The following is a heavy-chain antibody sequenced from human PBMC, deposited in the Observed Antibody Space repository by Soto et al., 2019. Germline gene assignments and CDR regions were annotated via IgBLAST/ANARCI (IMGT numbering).Heavy chain of an antibody. D-gene: IGHD1-26*01. V-gene: IGHV3-30-3*01. CDR2: ISYDGSNK. CDR1: GFTFSSYA. Sequence: GGSLRLSCAASGFTFSSYAMHWVRQAPGKGLEWVAVISYDGSNKYYADSVKGRFTISRDNSKNTLYLQMNSLRAEDTAVYYWARMIVGATGADDWGQGTLVTVSS. J-gene: IGHJ4*02. CDR3: ARMIVGATGADD.